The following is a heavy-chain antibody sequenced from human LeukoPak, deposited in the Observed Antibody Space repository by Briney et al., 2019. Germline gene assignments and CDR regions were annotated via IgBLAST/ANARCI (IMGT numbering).Heavy chain of an antibody. Sequence: SETLSLTCTVSGGSISSYYWSWIRQPAGKGLEWIGRIYTSGSTNYNPSLKSRVTMSVDTSKNQFSLKLSFVTAADTAVYYCASGQLLITESPFDYWGQGTLVTVSS. J-gene: IGHJ4*02. V-gene: IGHV4-4*07. CDR1: GGSISSYY. CDR2: IYTSGST. D-gene: IGHD3-22*01. CDR3: ASGQLLITESPFDY.